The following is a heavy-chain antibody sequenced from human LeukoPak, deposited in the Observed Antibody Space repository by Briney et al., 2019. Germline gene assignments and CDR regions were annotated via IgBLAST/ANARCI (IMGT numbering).Heavy chain of an antibody. J-gene: IGHJ4*02. CDR1: GFTFSSYA. Sequence: GGSLRLSCAASGFTFSSYAMHWVRQAPGKGLEWVSGISWNSGSIGYADSVKGRFTISRDNAKNSLYLQMNSLRAEDTALYYCAKGSIVGVRGYFDYWGQGTLVTVSS. V-gene: IGHV3-9*01. CDR3: AKGSIVGVRGYFDY. CDR2: ISWNSGSI. D-gene: IGHD1-26*01.